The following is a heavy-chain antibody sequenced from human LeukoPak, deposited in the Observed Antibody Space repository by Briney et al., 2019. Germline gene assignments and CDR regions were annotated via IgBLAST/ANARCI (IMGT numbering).Heavy chain of an antibody. D-gene: IGHD6-13*01. V-gene: IGHV1-69*06. J-gene: IGHJ5*02. Sequence: GASVKVSCKASGGTFSSYAISWVRQAPRQGLEWMGGIIPIFGTANYAQKFQGRVTITADKSTSTAYMELSSLRSEDTAVYYCARLQGIAAAGTWGQGTLVTVSS. CDR1: GGTFSSYA. CDR3: ARLQGIAAAGT. CDR2: IIPIFGTA.